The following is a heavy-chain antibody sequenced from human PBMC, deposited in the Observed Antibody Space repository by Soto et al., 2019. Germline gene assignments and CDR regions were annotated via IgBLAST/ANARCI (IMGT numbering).Heavy chain of an antibody. CDR1: GGSISGYY. D-gene: IGHD3-10*01. J-gene: IGHJ4*02. CDR3: ARSGMVRGLLVY. Sequence: PSETLSLTCTVSGGSISGYYWSWIRQPPGKGLEWIGYMYNTGSTVYNPSFKSRVTISVDRSKNQFSLKLSSVTAADTAVYYCARSGMVRGLLVYWGQGTLVTVSS. CDR2: MYNTGST. V-gene: IGHV4-59*12.